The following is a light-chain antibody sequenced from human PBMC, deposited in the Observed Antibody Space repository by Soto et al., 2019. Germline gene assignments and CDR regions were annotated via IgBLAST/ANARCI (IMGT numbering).Light chain of an antibody. CDR1: QSSSSY. Sequence: DIQMTQSPSSLSASVGDRVTITCRASQSSSSYLNWYQQKSGKAPKLLIYAASSLQSGVPSRFSGSGSGTDFTLTISSLQPEDFATFYCQQRKTFGQGTKVEI. CDR2: AAS. CDR3: QQRKT. V-gene: IGKV1-39*01. J-gene: IGKJ1*01.